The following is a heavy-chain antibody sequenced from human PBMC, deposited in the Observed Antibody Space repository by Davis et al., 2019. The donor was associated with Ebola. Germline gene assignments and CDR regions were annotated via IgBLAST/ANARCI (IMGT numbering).Heavy chain of an antibody. Sequence: GGSLRLSCAASGFTFSSYEMNWVRQAPGKGLEWVSVIYSGGSTYYADSVKGRFTISRDNSKNTLYLQMNSLRAEDTAVYYCARGPWYSSSFVYYYGMDVWGQGTTVTVSS. D-gene: IGHD6-13*01. J-gene: IGHJ6*02. V-gene: IGHV3-53*01. CDR3: ARGPWYSSSFVYYYGMDV. CDR1: GFTFSSYE. CDR2: IYSGGST.